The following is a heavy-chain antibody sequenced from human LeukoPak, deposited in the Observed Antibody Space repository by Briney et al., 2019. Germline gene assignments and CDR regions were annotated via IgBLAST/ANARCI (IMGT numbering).Heavy chain of an antibody. Sequence: SETLSLTCAVSGYSISSGYYWGWIRQPPGKGLEWIGSIYHSGSTYYNPSLKSRVTISVDTSKNQFSLKLSSVTAADTAVYYCARPVISVAGPIDYWGQGTLVTVSS. V-gene: IGHV4-38-2*01. CDR1: GYSISSGYY. CDR3: ARPVISVAGPIDY. D-gene: IGHD6-13*01. J-gene: IGHJ4*02. CDR2: IYHSGST.